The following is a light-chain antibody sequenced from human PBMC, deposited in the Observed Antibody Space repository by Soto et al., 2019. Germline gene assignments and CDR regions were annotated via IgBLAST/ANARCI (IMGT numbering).Light chain of an antibody. CDR2: AAS. CDR3: QQYGSSPLVT. Sequence: EIVLTQSPGTLSLSPGERATLSCRASQSVSNSYLAWYQQKPGQPPRLLIYAASSRATGIPDRFSGSGSGTDFTLTISRLEPEDFAVYYCQQYGSSPLVTFGQGTRLEIK. J-gene: IGKJ5*01. CDR1: QSVSNSY. V-gene: IGKV3-20*01.